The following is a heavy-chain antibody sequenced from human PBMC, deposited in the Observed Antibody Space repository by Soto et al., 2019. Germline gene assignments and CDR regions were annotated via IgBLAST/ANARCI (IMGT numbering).Heavy chain of an antibody. V-gene: IGHV4-39*01. D-gene: IGHD6-13*01. CDR1: GGSIRSSIHY. CDR2: IYYSGLT. Sequence: QLQLQESGPGQVKPSETLSLTCSVSGGSIRSSIHYWGWIRQPPGKGLEWIGSIYYSGLTHYTPSVKSRVTISADTSKNQFSLKLNSVTAADTAVYYCARLPAEATVAAGGMDVWGQGTKVTV. CDR3: ARLPAEATVAAGGMDV. J-gene: IGHJ6*02.